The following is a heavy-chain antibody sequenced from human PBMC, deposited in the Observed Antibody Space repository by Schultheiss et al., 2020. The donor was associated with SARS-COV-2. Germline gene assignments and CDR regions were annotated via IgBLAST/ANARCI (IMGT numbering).Heavy chain of an antibody. V-gene: IGHV3-30-3*01. J-gene: IGHJ4*02. D-gene: IGHD4-23*01. CDR2: ISYDGSNK. CDR3: ARTGRSTVVTHFDY. Sequence: GGSLRLSCAASGFTFSSYAMHWVRQAPGKGLEWVAVISYDGSNKYYADSVKGRFTISRDNSKNTLYLQMNSLRAEDTAVHYCARTGRSTVVTHFDYWGQGTLVTVSS. CDR1: GFTFSSYA.